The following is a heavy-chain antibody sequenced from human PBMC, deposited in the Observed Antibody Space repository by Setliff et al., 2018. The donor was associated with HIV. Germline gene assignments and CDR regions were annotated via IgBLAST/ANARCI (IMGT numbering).Heavy chain of an antibody. CDR2: IYDSGHT. CDR1: GYSISSGYY. J-gene: IGHJ3*01. V-gene: IGHV4-38-2*02. D-gene: IGHD5-12*01. CDR3: AREWLQHTGDDAFDV. Sequence: LSETLSLTCAVSGYSISSGYYWGWIRQPPGKGLEWIGNIYDSGHTFYNPSLKSRVTISVDTSKNQFSLKLTSVTAADTAVYYCAREWLQHTGDDAFDVWGQGTMVTVSS.